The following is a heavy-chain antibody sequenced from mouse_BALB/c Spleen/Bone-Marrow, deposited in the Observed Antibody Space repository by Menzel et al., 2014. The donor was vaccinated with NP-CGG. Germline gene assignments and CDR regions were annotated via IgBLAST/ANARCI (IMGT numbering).Heavy chain of an antibody. CDR3: ARGDFDFEAWFTY. CDR2: IYPGDGDI. J-gene: IGHJ3*01. Sequence: VLLQQSGAELVRPGSSVKISCKASGYAFSSYWMNWVQQRPGQGLEWIGQIYPGDGDINYNGKFKGKATLTADKSSGTAYMQFSSLTSEDSAVYFCARGDFDFEAWFTYWGQGTLVTVSA. V-gene: IGHV1-80*01. CDR1: GYAFSSYW. D-gene: IGHD2-4*01.